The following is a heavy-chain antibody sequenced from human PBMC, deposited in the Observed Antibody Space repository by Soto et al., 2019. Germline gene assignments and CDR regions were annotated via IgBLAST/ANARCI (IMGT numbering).Heavy chain of an antibody. J-gene: IGHJ3*01. CDR1: GFTFRNYG. CDR3: ARDQLYYNDISGRPLNAFDV. V-gene: IGHV3-48*01. D-gene: IGHD3-22*01. CDR2: IGIGSSTK. Sequence: GGSLRLSFAASGFTFRNYGMNWVRRATGKGLEWVSYIGIGSSTKYYADSVKGRFTISRDNAKNSLYLQMNSLRAEDTAVYYCARDQLYYNDISGRPLNAFDVWGQGTMVTVSS.